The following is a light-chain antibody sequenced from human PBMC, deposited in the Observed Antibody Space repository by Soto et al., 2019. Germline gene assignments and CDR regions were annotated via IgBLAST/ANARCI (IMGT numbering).Light chain of an antibody. Sequence: QSLMTHPPSSSGTPGQRVTISCSGSNSKIGSNPVHWYQQFPGTAPKVLIYSNYQRPSGVPDRFSGFKSGTSASLAISGLQSEDEADYYCAAWDDRLSDLLFGGGTKVTGL. J-gene: IGLJ2*01. V-gene: IGLV1-44*01. CDR2: SNY. CDR1: NSKIGSNP. CDR3: AAWDDRLSDLL.